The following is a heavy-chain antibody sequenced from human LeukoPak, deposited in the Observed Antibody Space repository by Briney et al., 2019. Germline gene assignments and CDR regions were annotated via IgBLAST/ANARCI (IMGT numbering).Heavy chain of an antibody. D-gene: IGHD6-13*01. CDR1: GGSISSGSYY. Sequence: SQTLSLTCTVSGGSISSGSYYWSWIRQPAGKGLEWIGRIYTSGSTNYNPSLKSRVTISVDTSKNQFSLKLSSVTAADTAVYYCARGGSYSSNWYFDLWGRGTLVTVSS. V-gene: IGHV4-61*02. CDR3: ARGGSYSSNWYFDL. J-gene: IGHJ2*01. CDR2: IYTSGST.